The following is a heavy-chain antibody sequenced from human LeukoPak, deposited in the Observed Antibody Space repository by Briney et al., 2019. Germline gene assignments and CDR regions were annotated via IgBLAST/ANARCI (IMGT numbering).Heavy chain of an antibody. CDR3: AKPWGYFDWLPGPDY. Sequence: PGGSLRLSCAASGFTFRRYAMSWVRQAPGKGLEWVSGINNGGTTYYADSVKGRFTISRDNSRSTLFLQMNSLRAEDTAMYYCAKPWGYFDWLPGPDYWGQGTLVTVSP. D-gene: IGHD3-9*01. CDR1: GFTFRRYA. V-gene: IGHV3-23*01. J-gene: IGHJ4*02. CDR2: INNGGTT.